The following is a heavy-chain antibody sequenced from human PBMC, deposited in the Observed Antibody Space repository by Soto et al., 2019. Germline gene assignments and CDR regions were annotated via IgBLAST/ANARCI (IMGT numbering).Heavy chain of an antibody. V-gene: IGHV1-69*12. CDR1: GGTFSSYA. CDR3: ARGDPPSLLFYYYGMDV. D-gene: IGHD2-15*01. Sequence: QVQLVQSGAEVKKPGSSVKVSCKASGGTFSSYAISWVRQSPGQGLEWMGGIIPIFGTANYAQKFQGRVTITADESTSTAYMELSSLRSEDTAVYYCARGDPPSLLFYYYGMDVWGQGTTVTVSS. J-gene: IGHJ6*02. CDR2: IIPIFGTA.